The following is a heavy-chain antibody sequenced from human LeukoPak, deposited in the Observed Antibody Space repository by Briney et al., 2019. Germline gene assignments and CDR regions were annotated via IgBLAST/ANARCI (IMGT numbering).Heavy chain of an antibody. CDR2: ISYDGSNK. CDR3: AKEGEDYYDSSGYYYFDY. CDR1: GFTFSSYG. D-gene: IGHD3-22*01. V-gene: IGHV3-30*18. Sequence: GGSLRLSCAASGFTFSSYGMHWVRQAPGKGLEWVAVISYDGSNKYYADSVKGRFTISRDNSKNTLYLQMNSLRAEDTAEYYCAKEGEDYYDSSGYYYFDYWGQGTLVTVSS. J-gene: IGHJ4*02.